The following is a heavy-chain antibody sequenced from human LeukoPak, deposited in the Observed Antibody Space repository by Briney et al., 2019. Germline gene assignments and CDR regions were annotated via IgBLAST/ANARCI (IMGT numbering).Heavy chain of an antibody. CDR3: AKDRRKYYYDSSGYFLFDY. J-gene: IGHJ4*02. CDR2: ISGSGGST. Sequence: PGASLRLSCAASGFTFSSYAMSWVRRAPGKGLEWVSAISGSGGSTYYADSVKGRFTISRDNSKNTLYLQMNSLRAEDTAVYYCAKDRRKYYYDSSGYFLFDYWGQGTLVTVSS. V-gene: IGHV3-23*01. D-gene: IGHD3-22*01. CDR1: GFTFSSYA.